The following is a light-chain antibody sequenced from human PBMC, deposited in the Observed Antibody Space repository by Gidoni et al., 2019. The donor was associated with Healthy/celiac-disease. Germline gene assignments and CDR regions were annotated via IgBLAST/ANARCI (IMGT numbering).Light chain of an antibody. CDR2: AAS. Sequence: DIQMTQSPSSLSASVGDRVTITCRASQSISSYLNWYKQKPGKAPKLLIYAASSLQSGVPSRFSGSGAGTDFTLTISSLQPEDFATYYCQQSYSTVWTFGQXTKVEIK. CDR3: QQSYSTVWT. J-gene: IGKJ1*01. V-gene: IGKV1-39*01. CDR1: QSISSY.